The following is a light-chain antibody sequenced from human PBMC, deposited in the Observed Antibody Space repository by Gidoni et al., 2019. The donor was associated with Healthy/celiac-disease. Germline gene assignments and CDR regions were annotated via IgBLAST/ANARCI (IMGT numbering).Light chain of an antibody. CDR3: QQYNNWTPLT. Sequence: EIVMTQSPATLSVSPGERATLSCRASQSVSSNLAWYQQKPGQDPRILIYGASTRATGIPARLSGSGSGTEFTLTISSMQYEDFAVYYCQQYNNWTPLTFGGGTKVEIK. J-gene: IGKJ4*01. V-gene: IGKV3D-15*01. CDR1: QSVSSN. CDR2: GAS.